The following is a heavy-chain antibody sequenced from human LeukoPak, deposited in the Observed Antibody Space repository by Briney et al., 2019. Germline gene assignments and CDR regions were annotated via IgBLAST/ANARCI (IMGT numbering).Heavy chain of an antibody. D-gene: IGHD3-22*01. CDR1: LYTFTTGV. Sequence: WATLTVSRMASLYTFTTGVISWVRQAPGRGVQGMGWTSGYNGNTNYAQKLQGRVTMTTDTSTSTAYMELRSLRSDDTAVYYCARSQAYYYDSSGYGGLDYWGQGTLVTVSS. CDR3: ARSQAYYYDSSGYGGLDY. J-gene: IGHJ4*02. V-gene: IGHV1-18*01. CDR2: TSGYNGNT.